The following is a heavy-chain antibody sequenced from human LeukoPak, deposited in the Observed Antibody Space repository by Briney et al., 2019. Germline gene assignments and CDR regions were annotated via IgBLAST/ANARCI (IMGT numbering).Heavy chain of an antibody. CDR3: AYSSRGDYYYYYMDV. V-gene: IGHV3-73*01. Sequence: GGSLKLSCAASGFTFSGSAMHWVRQASGKGLEWVGRIRSKANSYATAYAASVKGRFTISRDDSKNTAYLQMNSLRAEDTAVYYCAYSSRGDYYYYYMDVWGKGTTVTISS. CDR2: IRSKANSYAT. J-gene: IGHJ6*03. CDR1: GFTFSGSA. D-gene: IGHD6-13*01.